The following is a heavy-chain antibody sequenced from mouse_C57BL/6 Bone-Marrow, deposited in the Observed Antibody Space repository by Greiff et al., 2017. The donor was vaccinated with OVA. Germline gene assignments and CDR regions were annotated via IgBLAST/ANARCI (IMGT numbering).Heavy chain of an antibody. D-gene: IGHD2-1*01. J-gene: IGHJ1*03. CDR2: IHPNSGST. V-gene: IGHV1-64*01. Sequence: VQLQQPGAELVKPGASVKLSCKASGYTFTSYWMHWVKQRPGQGLEWIGMIHPNSGSTNSNEKFKSKATLTVDKSSSTAYMQLSSLTSEDSAVYYCAQIYYGNSWYFDVWGTGTTVTVSS. CDR3: AQIYYGNSWYFDV. CDR1: GYTFTSYW.